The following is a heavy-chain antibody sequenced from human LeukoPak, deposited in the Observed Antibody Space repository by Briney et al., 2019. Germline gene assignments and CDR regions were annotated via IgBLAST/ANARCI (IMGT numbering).Heavy chain of an antibody. CDR1: GFTFSSYS. CDR3: ARDRVATDLFDY. CDR2: ISSSSSYI. Sequence: GGALRLSCAASGFTFSSYSMNGVRRAPGKGLEWVSSISSSSSYIYYADSVKGRFTISRDNAKNSLYLQMNSLRAEDTAVYYCARDRVATDLFDYWGQGTLVTVSS. V-gene: IGHV3-21*01. J-gene: IGHJ4*02.